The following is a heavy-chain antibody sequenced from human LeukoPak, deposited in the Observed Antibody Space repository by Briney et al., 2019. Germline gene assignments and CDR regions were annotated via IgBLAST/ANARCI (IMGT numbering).Heavy chain of an antibody. CDR2: IYYSGST. CDR3: ARTYYYDSSGYRYMDV. V-gene: IGHV4-59*01. CDR1: GGSISSYY. J-gene: IGHJ6*03. D-gene: IGHD3-22*01. Sequence: TETLSLTCTVSGGSISSYYWSWIRQPPGKGLEWIGYIYYSGSTNYNPSLKSRVTISVDTSKNQFSLKLSSVTAADTAVYYCARTYYYDSSGYRYMDVWGKGTTVTVSS.